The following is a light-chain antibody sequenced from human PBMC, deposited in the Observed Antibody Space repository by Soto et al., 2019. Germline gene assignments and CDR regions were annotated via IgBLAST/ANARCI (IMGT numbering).Light chain of an antibody. CDR1: QNINNY. J-gene: IGKJ5*01. CDR3: QQYENLPT. V-gene: IGKV1-33*01. CDR2: DAS. Sequence: DIQMTQSPSSMSASVGDRVTITCQAIQNINNYLNWYQQKPGRAPKLLIYDASNLEAGVPSRFRGSGSGTDSTFTISRLKPEDIATYYCQQYENLPTFGQGTRVEIK.